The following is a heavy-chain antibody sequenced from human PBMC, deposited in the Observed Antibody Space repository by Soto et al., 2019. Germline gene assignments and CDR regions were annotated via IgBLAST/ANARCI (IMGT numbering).Heavy chain of an antibody. V-gene: IGHV4-34*01. CDR3: ARGGVVVVPAARGKYSY. Sequence: QVQLQQWGAGLLKPSETLSLTCAVYGGSFSGYYWSWIRQPPGKGLEWIGEINHSGSTNYNPSLKSRVTISVYTSKNQFSLKLSSVTAADTAVYYCARGGVVVVPAARGKYSYWGQGTLVTVSS. CDR1: GGSFSGYY. J-gene: IGHJ4*02. D-gene: IGHD2-2*01. CDR2: INHSGST.